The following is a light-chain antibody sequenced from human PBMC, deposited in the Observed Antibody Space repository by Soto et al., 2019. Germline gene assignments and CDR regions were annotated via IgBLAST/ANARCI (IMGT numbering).Light chain of an antibody. V-gene: IGLV2-8*01. CDR2: EVS. Sequence: QSALTQPPSASGSPGQSVTISCTGTTSDVGGYDYVSWYQQHPGKAPKLMIYEVSKRPSGVPDRFSGSKSGSTASLTVSGLQAEDEADYYCSSYAGSNNLVVFGGWTKLNVL. CDR3: SSYAGSNNLVV. J-gene: IGLJ2*01. CDR1: TSDVGGYDY.